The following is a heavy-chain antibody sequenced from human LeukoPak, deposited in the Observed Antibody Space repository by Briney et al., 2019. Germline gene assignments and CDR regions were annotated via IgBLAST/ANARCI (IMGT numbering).Heavy chain of an antibody. CDR2: ISSSSSYI. CDR1: GFTFSSYS. V-gene: IGHV3-21*01. D-gene: IGHD5-24*01. CDR3: ASPKMATFPSYYYFDY. J-gene: IGHJ4*02. Sequence: GGSLRLSCAASGFTFSSYSMNWVRQAPGKGLEWVSSISSSSSYIYYADSVKGRFTISRDNAKNSLYLQMNSLRAADTAVYYCASPKMATFPSYYYFDYWGQGTLVTVSS.